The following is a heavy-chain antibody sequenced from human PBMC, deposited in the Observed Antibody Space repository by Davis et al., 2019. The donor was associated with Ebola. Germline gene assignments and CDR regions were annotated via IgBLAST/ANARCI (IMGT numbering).Heavy chain of an antibody. CDR2: ISSSSSYT. Sequence: GGSLRLSCAASGFTFSSYSMNWIRQAPGKGLEWVSYISSSSSYTNYADSVKGRFIISRDNAKNSLYLQMNSLRAEDTAVYYCAKDMESLVVVIYAFDIWGQGTMVTVSS. V-gene: IGHV3-21*05. CDR3: AKDMESLVVVIYAFDI. CDR1: GFTFSSYS. J-gene: IGHJ3*02. D-gene: IGHD3-22*01.